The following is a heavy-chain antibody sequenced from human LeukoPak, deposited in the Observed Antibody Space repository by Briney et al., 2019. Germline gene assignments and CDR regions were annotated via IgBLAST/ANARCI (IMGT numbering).Heavy chain of an antibody. CDR3: ASKIRYSSGWYKDRDAFDI. Sequence: PSETLSLTCTVSGGSISSSSYYWGWIRQPPGKGLEWIGSIYYSGSTYYNPSLKSRVTISVDTSKNQFSLKLSSVTAADTAVYYCASKIRYSSGWYKDRDAFDIWGQGTMVTVSS. D-gene: IGHD6-19*01. J-gene: IGHJ3*02. V-gene: IGHV4-39*01. CDR1: GGSISSSSYY. CDR2: IYYSGST.